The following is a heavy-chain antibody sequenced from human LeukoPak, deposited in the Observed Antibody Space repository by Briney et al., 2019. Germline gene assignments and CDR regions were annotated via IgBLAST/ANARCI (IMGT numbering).Heavy chain of an antibody. D-gene: IGHD1-26*01. Sequence: SETLSLTCTVSGASISSYYWSWIRQPPGKGLERIAFIYSSGDINYNPSLRSRASISLDTSKNLCSLRLTSVTAADTAVYYCARHVIYSGGYSYWFDPWGLGTLVTVSS. V-gene: IGHV4-59*08. CDR2: IYSSGDI. CDR1: GASISSYY. J-gene: IGHJ5*02. CDR3: ARHVIYSGGYSYWFDP.